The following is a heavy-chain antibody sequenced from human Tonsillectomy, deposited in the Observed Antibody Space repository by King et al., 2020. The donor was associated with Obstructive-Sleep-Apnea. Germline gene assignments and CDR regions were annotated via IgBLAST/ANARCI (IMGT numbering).Heavy chain of an antibody. CDR3: AREAAMAVYFDY. CDR1: GYTFTSYS. Sequence: QLVQSGVEVKKPGASVKVSCKASGYTFTSYSIWVRQAPGQGLEWMGWISPYDGDTNHPQKFKGRVTMTTDTSTSTAYMELRSLRSDDTAVYYCAREAAMAVYFDYWGQGTLITVSS. CDR2: ISPYDGDT. J-gene: IGHJ4*02. D-gene: IGHD5-18*01. V-gene: IGHV1-18*04.